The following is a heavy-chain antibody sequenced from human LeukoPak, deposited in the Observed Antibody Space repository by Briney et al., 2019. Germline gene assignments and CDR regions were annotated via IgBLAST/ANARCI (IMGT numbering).Heavy chain of an antibody. D-gene: IGHD3-22*01. CDR2: IYTSGST. CDR3: AREGRLLKISYYSDSSATFDF. CDR1: GGSISSGGYY. Sequence: SQTLSLTCTVSGGSISSGGYYWSWIRQPAGKGLEWIGRIYTSGSTNYNPSLKSRVTISADTSKNQFSLKLISVTAADMAVYYCAREGRLLKISYYSDSSATFDFWGQGTMVAVSS. J-gene: IGHJ3*01. V-gene: IGHV4-61*02.